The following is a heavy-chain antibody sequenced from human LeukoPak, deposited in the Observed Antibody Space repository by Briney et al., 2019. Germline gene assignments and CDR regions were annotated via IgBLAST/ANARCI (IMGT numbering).Heavy chain of an antibody. CDR2: INPKSGGT. Sequence: ASVKVSCKASGYTFTDYYIHWVRQAPGQGLEWMGRINPKSGGTNYAQKSQGRVTMTRDTSISTAYMELSRLRSDDTAVYYCARGTRGVVTARAYFDYWGQGTLVTVSS. CDR3: ARGTRGVVTARAYFDY. D-gene: IGHD2-21*02. CDR1: GYTFTDYY. J-gene: IGHJ4*02. V-gene: IGHV1-2*06.